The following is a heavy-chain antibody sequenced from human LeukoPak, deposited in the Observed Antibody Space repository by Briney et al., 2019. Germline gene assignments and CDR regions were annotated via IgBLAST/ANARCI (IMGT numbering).Heavy chain of an antibody. D-gene: IGHD3-10*01. CDR1: GFTFDEYA. Sequence: GGSLRLSCAASGFTFDEYAMHWVRQVPGRGLEWVSGVSWNSDIIDYADSVRGRFTISRDNAKNSLHLQLNSLRAEDTALYYCAKAGGAGNYYRNPFEFWGQGTLVPVSS. CDR2: VSWNSDII. J-gene: IGHJ4*02. V-gene: IGHV3-9*01. CDR3: AKAGGAGNYYRNPFEF.